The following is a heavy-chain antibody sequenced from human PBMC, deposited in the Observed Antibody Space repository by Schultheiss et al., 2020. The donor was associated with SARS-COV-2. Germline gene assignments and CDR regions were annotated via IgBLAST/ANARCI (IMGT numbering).Heavy chain of an antibody. CDR3: ARDRYCSGGSCYSVMG. V-gene: IGHV4-39*07. D-gene: IGHD2-15*01. Sequence: SETLSLTCTVSGGSISSYYWGWIRQPPGKGLEWIGSIYYSGSTYYNPSLKSRVTISVDTSKNQFSLKLSSVTAADTAVYYCARDRYCSGGSCYSVMGWGQGTLVTVSS. CDR2: IYYSGST. CDR1: GGSISSYY. J-gene: IGHJ4*02.